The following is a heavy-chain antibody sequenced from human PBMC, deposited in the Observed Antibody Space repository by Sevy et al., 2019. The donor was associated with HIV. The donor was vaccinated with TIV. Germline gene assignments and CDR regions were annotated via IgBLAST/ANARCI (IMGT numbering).Heavy chain of an antibody. CDR3: GRDPADSSGGGYSDS. CDR1: GFTFSNYA. CDR2: IRGSRAGT. Sequence: GGSLRLSCAASGFTFSNYAMTWVRQAPGKGLERVSTIRGSRAGTYYADSVKGRFTISRDNSKNTLYLQMNSLRAEDTALYFCGRDPADSSGGGYSDSWGQGTLVTVSS. D-gene: IGHD3-22*01. J-gene: IGHJ4*02. V-gene: IGHV3-23*01.